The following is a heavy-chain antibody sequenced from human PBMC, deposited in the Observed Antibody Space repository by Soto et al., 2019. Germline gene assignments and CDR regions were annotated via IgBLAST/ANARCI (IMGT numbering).Heavy chain of an antibody. J-gene: IGHJ6*02. CDR3: ARDLTPRGKVYYYYYYGMDV. D-gene: IGHD2-15*01. CDR1: GFTVSSNY. CDR2: IYSGGST. Sequence: EVQLVESGGGLIQPGGSLRLSCAASGFTVSSNYMSWVRQAPGKGLEWVSVIYSGGSTYYADSVKGRFTISRDNSKNTLYLQMNSLRAEDTAVYYCARDLTPRGKVYYYYYYGMDVWGQGTTVTVSS. V-gene: IGHV3-53*01.